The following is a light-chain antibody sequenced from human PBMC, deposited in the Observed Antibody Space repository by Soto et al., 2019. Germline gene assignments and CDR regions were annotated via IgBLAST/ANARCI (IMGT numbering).Light chain of an antibody. CDR2: GAS. J-gene: IGKJ1*01. Sequence: EIVLTQSPGTLSLSPGERATLSCRASQSVSSNYLAWYQQKPGQAPRLLIYGASSRATGIPDRFSGSGSGTDFTLTISRLEPEDFAVYYCQQYGSSPVTFGQGTKVDNK. V-gene: IGKV3-20*01. CDR1: QSVSSNY. CDR3: QQYGSSPVT.